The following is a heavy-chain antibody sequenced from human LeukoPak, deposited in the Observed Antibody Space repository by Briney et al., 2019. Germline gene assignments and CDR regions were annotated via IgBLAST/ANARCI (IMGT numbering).Heavy chain of an antibody. CDR1: GYTFTGYY. D-gene: IGHD5-18*01. Sequence: ASVKVSCKASGYTFTGYYMHWVRQAPGQGLEWMGWINPNSGGTNYAQKFQGWVTMTRDMSISTAYMELSRLRSDDTAVYYCARDRGSAMVRYYYYGMDVWGQGTTVTVSS. J-gene: IGHJ6*02. V-gene: IGHV1-2*04. CDR3: ARDRGSAMVRYYYYGMDV. CDR2: INPNSGGT.